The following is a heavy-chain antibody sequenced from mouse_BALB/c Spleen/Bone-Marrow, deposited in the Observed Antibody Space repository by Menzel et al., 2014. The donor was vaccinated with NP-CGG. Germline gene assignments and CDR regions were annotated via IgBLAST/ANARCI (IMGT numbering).Heavy chain of an antibody. J-gene: IGHJ3*01. D-gene: IGHD3-2*01. V-gene: IGHV1-15*01. CDR2: IDPETGGT. CDR3: TRLDSSGYGAY. Sequence: VKLVESGAELVRPGASVTLSCKASGYTFTDYEMHWLKQTPVHGLEWIGAIDPETGGTAYNQKFKGRATLTTDKSSSTAYMKLRSLTSEDSAVYYCTRLDSSGYGAYWGQGTLVTVSA. CDR1: GYTFTDYE.